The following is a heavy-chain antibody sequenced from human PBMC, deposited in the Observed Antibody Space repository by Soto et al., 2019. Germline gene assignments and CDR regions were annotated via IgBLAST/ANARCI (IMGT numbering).Heavy chain of an antibody. V-gene: IGHV1-69*01. J-gene: IGHJ6*04. CDR1: GVSFNNNG. D-gene: IGHD3-10*01. CDR3: ARVLYYGSGSYSPYGMAV. CDR2: VSPPFRTS. Sequence: QVQLVQSGAEVKKPGSSVKVSCKTSGVSFNNNGIGWVRQAPGHGLEWMGGVSPPFRTSNYARKFQGRISITADASTGTVNMELSSLTSEDTAHYYCARVLYYGSGSYSPYGMAVWCKGTTVTVSS.